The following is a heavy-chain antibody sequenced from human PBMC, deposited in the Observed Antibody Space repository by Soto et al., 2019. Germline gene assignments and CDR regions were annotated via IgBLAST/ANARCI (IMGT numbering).Heavy chain of an antibody. J-gene: IGHJ6*03. V-gene: IGHV3-21*01. CDR2: ISSSSSYI. CDR3: GCCTSCSDGGARYYYYYYYMDG. D-gene: IGHD2-2*01. Sequence: PGGSLRLSCAASGFTLSSYSMNWVRQAPGKGLEWVSSISSSSSYIYYADSVKGRFTISRDNAKNSLYLQMNSLRAEDTAVYYCGCCTSCSDGGARYYYYYYYMDGWGKGTTVPVAS. CDR1: GFTLSSYS.